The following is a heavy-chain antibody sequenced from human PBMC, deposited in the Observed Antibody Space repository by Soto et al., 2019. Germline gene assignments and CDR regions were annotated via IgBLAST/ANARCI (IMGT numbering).Heavy chain of an antibody. CDR3: ARDANRYASGSYGMDV. CDR1: GGSISSGGYY. Sequence: SETLSLTCTVSGGSISSGGYYWSWTRQHPGKGLEWIGYIYYSGSTYYNPSLKSRVTISVDTSKNQFSLKLSSVTAADTAVYYCARDANRYASGSYGMDVWGQGTTVTVSS. J-gene: IGHJ6*02. CDR2: IYYSGST. D-gene: IGHD3-10*01. V-gene: IGHV4-31*03.